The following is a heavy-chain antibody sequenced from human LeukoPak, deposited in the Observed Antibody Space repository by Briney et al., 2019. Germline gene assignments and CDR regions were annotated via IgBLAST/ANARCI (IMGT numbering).Heavy chain of an antibody. CDR3: AKDNNGAAAGIIPGGFDI. CDR2: ISSSSSYI. CDR1: GFTFSSYS. J-gene: IGHJ3*02. D-gene: IGHD6-13*01. Sequence: GGSLRLSCAASGFTFSSYSMNWVRQAPGKGLEWVSSISSSSSYIYYADSVRGRFTISRDNAKNTLFLQMNSLRVEDTAVYYCAKDNNGAAAGIIPGGFDIWGRGTMVTVSS. V-gene: IGHV3-21*01.